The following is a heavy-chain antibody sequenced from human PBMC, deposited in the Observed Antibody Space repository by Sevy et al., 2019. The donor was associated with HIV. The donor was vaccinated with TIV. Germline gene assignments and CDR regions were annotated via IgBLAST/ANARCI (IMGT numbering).Heavy chain of an antibody. J-gene: IGHJ3*02. CDR1: GFTFSTYG. Sequence: GGSRLSCAASGFTFSTYGMHWVRQAPGKGLEWVTFIRYDGTTKYYADSVKGRFTVSRDNSKNTLYLQMNSLRAEDTAVYYCVKGLGMVQGALLSDDIWGQGTKVTVSS. CDR3: VKGLGMVQGALLSDDI. CDR2: IRYDGTTK. V-gene: IGHV3-30*02. D-gene: IGHD3-10*01.